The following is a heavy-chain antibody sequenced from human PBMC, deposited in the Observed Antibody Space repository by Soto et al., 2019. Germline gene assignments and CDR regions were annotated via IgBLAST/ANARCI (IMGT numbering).Heavy chain of an antibody. CDR3: ARADRGTSGSYSN. D-gene: IGHD1-26*01. CDR1: GFTFSSYW. CDR2: IKEDGSEK. J-gene: IGHJ4*02. V-gene: IGHV3-7*04. Sequence: EVQLVESGGGLVQPGGSLRLSCAASGFTFSSYWVSWVRQAPGKGLEWVASIKEDGSEKYYVDSVKGRFTISRDNAKNSLFLQMNSLRAEDTAVYYCARADRGTSGSYSNWGQGTLVTVSS.